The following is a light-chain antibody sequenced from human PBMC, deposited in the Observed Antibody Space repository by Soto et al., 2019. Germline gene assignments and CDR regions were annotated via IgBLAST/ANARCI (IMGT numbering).Light chain of an antibody. CDR2: EVN. CDR3: SSYAGSTTR. Sequence: QSALTQPPSASGSPGQSVTISCTGTSSDVGGYNFVSWYQQHPGKPPKLMIFEVNKRPSGVPDRFSGSKSGNTASLTVSGLQAEDEADYYCSSYAGSTTRFGTGTKVTVL. V-gene: IGLV2-8*01. CDR1: SSDVGGYNF. J-gene: IGLJ1*01.